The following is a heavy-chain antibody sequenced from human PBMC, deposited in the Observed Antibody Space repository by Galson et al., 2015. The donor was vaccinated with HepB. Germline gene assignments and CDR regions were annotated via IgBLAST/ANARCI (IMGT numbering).Heavy chain of an antibody. CDR3: AREFITIFGVVKGFDY. CDR1: GYTFTSYG. V-gene: IGHV1-18*04. J-gene: IGHJ4*02. CDR2: ISAYNGNT. D-gene: IGHD3-3*01. Sequence: SVKVSCKASGYTFTSYGISWVRQAPGQGLEWMGWISAYNGNTNYAQKLQGRVTMTTDTSTSTAYMELRSLRSDDTAVYYCAREFITIFGVVKGFDYWGQGTLVTVPS.